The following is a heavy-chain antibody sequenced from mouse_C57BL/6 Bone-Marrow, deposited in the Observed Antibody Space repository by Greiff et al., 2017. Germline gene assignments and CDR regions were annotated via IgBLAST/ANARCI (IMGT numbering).Heavy chain of an antibody. J-gene: IGHJ4*01. CDR1: GYTFTSYW. CDR2: INPSNGGT. D-gene: IGHD1-1*01. Sequence: QVQLQQPGTELVKPGASVKLSCKASGYTFTSYWMHWVKQRPGQGLEWIGNINPSNGGTNYNEKFKSKATLTVDKSSSTAYMQLSSLTSEDSAVYYCARDPHYYGSSYSAMDYWGQGTSVTVSS. CDR3: ARDPHYYGSSYSAMDY. V-gene: IGHV1-53*01.